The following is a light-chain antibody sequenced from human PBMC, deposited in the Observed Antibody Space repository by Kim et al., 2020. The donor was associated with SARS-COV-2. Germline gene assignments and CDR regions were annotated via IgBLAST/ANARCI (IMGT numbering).Light chain of an antibody. CDR2: AAT. V-gene: IGKV1-39*01. CDR3: QQSYSTPQMYT. CDR1: QSINSY. J-gene: IGKJ2*01. Sequence: SVGDRVTITCRASQSINSYLNWYQQKPGKAPKLLIYAATTLQSGVPSRFSGGGSGTDFTLTINSLQPGDSATYYCQQSYSTPQMYTFGQGTKLEI.